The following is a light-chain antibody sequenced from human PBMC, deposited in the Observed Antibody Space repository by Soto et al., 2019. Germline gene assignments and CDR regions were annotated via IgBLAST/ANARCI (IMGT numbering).Light chain of an antibody. CDR3: QSYDSSLSGWV. CDR2: GNS. CDR1: SSNIGAGYD. J-gene: IGLJ3*02. V-gene: IGLV1-40*01. Sequence: QSVLTQPPSVSGALGQRVTISCTGSSSNIGAGYDVHGYQQLPGTAPKLLIYGNSNRPSGVPDRFSGSKSGTSASLAITGLRAEDEADYYCQSYDSSLSGWVFGGGTKLTVL.